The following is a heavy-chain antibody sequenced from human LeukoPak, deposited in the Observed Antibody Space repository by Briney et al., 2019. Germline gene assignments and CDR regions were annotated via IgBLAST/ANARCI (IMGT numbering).Heavy chain of an antibody. CDR2: ISGSGRNT. CDR1: GFTFTTYA. J-gene: IGHJ4*02. CDR3: ANLGGDLYAFDY. V-gene: IGHV3-23*01. D-gene: IGHD2-21*02. Sequence: GGSLRLSCAASGFTFTTYAMSWVRQTPGKGLEWVSAISGSGRNTYYADSVKGRFTISRDNSKNTLYLRMDSLTAEDTAVYHCANLGGDLYAFDYWGQGTLVTVSS.